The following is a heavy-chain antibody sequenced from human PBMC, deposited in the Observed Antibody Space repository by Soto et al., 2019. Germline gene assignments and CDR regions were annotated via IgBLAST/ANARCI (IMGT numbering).Heavy chain of an antibody. D-gene: IGHD6-6*01. CDR2: ISGSGGST. CDR1: GFTFSSYA. CDR3: ALEYSSSSRAYYYYYSMDV. J-gene: IGHJ6*02. V-gene: IGHV3-23*01. Sequence: LRLSCAASGFTFSSYAMSWVRQAPGKGLEWVSAISGSGGSTYYADSVKGRFTISRDNSKNTLYLQMNSLRAEDTAVYYCALEYSSSSRAYYYYYSMDVWGQGTTVTVSS.